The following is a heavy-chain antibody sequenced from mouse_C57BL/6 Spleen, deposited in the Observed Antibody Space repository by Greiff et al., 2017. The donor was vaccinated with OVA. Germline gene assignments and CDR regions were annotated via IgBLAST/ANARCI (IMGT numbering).Heavy chain of an antibody. D-gene: IGHD2-14*01. CDR1: GYTFTDYY. J-gene: IGHJ3*01. V-gene: IGHV1-77*01. CDR2: IGPGSGST. CDR3: GRVGREYDGFAY. Sequence: QVQLQQSGAELVKPGASVKISCKASGYTFTDYYINWVQQRPGQGLEWIGKIGPGSGSTYYNEKFKGQATLTADKSSSTAYMQLSSLTSEDSAVNFCGRVGREYDGFAYWGQGTLVTVSA.